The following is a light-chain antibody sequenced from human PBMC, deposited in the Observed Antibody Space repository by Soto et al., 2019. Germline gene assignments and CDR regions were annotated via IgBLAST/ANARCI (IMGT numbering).Light chain of an antibody. J-gene: IGKJ1*01. CDR3: QQRGNWPVT. Sequence: EIVLTQSPATLSFSPGERATLSCRASQSVGSYFAWYQQKPGQAPSLLIYDASNRATGIPARFSGSGSGTAVTLTISSLEPDDFGVYYCQQRGNWPVTFGQGTRVDIK. CDR2: DAS. V-gene: IGKV3-11*01. CDR1: QSVGSY.